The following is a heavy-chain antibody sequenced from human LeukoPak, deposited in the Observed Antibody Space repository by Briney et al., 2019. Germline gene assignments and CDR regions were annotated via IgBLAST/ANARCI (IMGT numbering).Heavy chain of an antibody. CDR3: AKAHNWAIQSRYDY. CDR2: IYSGGST. D-gene: IGHD1-1*01. J-gene: IGHJ4*02. CDR1: GFTVSSNY. V-gene: IGHV3-53*01. Sequence: GGSLRLSCAASGFTVSSNYMSWVRQAPGKGLEWVSVIYSGGSTYYADSVKGRFTISRDNSKNTLYLQMNSLRAEDTAVYYCAKAHNWAIQSRYDYWGQGTLVTVSS.